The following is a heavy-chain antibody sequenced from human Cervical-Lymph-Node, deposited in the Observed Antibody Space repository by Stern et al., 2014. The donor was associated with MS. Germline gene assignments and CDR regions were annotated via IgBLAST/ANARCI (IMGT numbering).Heavy chain of an antibody. J-gene: IGHJ3*02. CDR2: LSADNVST. CDR3: ARGLLGSENAFDI. CDR1: GYTFTSYG. V-gene: IGHV1-18*01. D-gene: IGHD2-15*01. Sequence: VQLVESGAEVKKPGASVKVSCKASGYTFTSYGISWVRQAPGQGLEWMGWLSADNVSTNYAHKLQGRVTMTTDPSASTAYMELRSLRSDDTAVYYCARGLLGSENAFDIWGQGTMVTVSS.